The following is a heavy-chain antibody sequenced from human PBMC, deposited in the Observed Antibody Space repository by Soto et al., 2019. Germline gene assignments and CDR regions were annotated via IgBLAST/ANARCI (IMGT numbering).Heavy chain of an antibody. J-gene: IGHJ4*02. CDR2: ISTYNRNT. Sequence: HVQLVQSGTEVKKPGASVKVSCKVSGYTFTSYGMSWVRQAPGQGLEWMGWISTYNRNTNYAQNFQGRVSMTTDTSTSTAYMELRSLRSDDTAVYYCASRSGTYPYYFDYWGQGTLVTVSS. D-gene: IGHD1-26*01. CDR3: ASRSGTYPYYFDY. V-gene: IGHV1-18*01. CDR1: GYTFTSYG.